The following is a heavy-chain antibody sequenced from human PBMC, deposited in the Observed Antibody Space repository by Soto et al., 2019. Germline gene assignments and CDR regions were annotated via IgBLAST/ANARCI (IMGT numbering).Heavy chain of an antibody. CDR2: IKTSADGGAT. V-gene: IGHV3-15*07. D-gene: IGHD2-15*01. CDR3: STGSVEGV. J-gene: IGHJ6*02. Sequence: EVQLVESGGGLVKPGGSLRLSCAASGFTFNTSWMNCVRQAPGEGLEWVGRIKTSADGGATDYAAPVQGRFTISRDDSKNALYLHMNSLKPEDTAVYYCSTGSVEGVWGQGTTVTVSS. CDR1: GFTFNTSW.